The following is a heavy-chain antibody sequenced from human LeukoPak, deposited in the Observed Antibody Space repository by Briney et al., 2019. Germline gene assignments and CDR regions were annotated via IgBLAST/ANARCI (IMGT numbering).Heavy chain of an antibody. CDR1: GFNFSVYW. D-gene: IGHD6-13*01. Sequence: PGGSLRLSCAASGFNFSVYWMSWVRQTTGKGLEWVAHIKQDGSENYYVASVKGRFTISRDNAKNSLYLQMNSLRAEDTAVYYCARVIIGIAAAGIERWFDPWGQGTLVTVSS. CDR2: IKQDGSEN. J-gene: IGHJ5*02. V-gene: IGHV3-7*03. CDR3: ARVIIGIAAAGIERWFDP.